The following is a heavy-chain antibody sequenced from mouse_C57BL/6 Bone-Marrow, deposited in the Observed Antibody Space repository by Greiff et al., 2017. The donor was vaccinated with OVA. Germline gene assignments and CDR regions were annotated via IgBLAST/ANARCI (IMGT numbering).Heavy chain of an antibody. J-gene: IGHJ3*01. D-gene: IGHD1-1*01. CDR3: ARGYYGSRAWFAY. CDR2: ISDGGSYT. CDR1: GFTFSSYA. Sequence: DVMLVESGGGLVKPGGSLKLSCAASGFTFSSYAMSWVRQTPEKRLEWVATISDGGSYTYYPDNVKGRFTISRDNAKNNLYLQMSHLKSEDTAMYYCARGYYGSRAWFAYWGQGTLVTVSA. V-gene: IGHV5-4*03.